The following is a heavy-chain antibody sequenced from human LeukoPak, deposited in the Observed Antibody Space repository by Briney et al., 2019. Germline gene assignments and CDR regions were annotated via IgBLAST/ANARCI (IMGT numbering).Heavy chain of an antibody. J-gene: IGHJ4*02. CDR3: AKDSMVRGVIIAFDY. Sequence: GGSLRLSCAASGFTFSSYAMSWVRQAPGKGLEWVSAISGSGGSTYYADSVKGRFTISRDNSKNTLYLQMNSLRAEDTAVYYCAKDSMVRGVIIAFDYWGQGTLVTVSS. CDR2: ISGSGGST. D-gene: IGHD3-10*01. CDR1: GFTFSSYA. V-gene: IGHV3-23*01.